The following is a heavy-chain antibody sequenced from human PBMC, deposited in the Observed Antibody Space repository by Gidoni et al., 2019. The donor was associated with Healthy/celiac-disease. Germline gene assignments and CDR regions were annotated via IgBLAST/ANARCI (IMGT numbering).Heavy chain of an antibody. CDR1: GGSFSGYY. D-gene: IGHD5-18*01. Sequence: QVQLQQWGAGLLKPSETLSLTSAVYGGSFSGYYWSWIRQPPGQGLGWLGEINHSGSTNYNPSLKSRVTISVDTSKNQFSLKLSSVTAADTAVYYCASRGDTAMGWYYYGMDVWGQGTTVTVSS. J-gene: IGHJ6*02. CDR2: INHSGST. V-gene: IGHV4-34*01. CDR3: ASRGDTAMGWYYYGMDV.